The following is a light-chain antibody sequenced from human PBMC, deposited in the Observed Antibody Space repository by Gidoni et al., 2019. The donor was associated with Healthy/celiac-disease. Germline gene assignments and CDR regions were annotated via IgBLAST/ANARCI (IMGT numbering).Light chain of an antibody. J-gene: IGKJ1*01. CDR3: QQYGSSTGWT. CDR1: QSVSSSY. V-gene: IGKV3-20*01. Sequence: EIVFTQSPGTLSLSPGERATLSCRASQSVSSSYLAWYQQKPGQATRLLIDGASSRATGIPDRCSGRGSGTDFTLTISRLEPEDFAVYYCQQYGSSTGWTFGQGTKVEIK. CDR2: GAS.